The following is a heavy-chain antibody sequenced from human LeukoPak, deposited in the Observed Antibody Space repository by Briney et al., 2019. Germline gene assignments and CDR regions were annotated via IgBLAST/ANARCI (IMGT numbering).Heavy chain of an antibody. J-gene: IGHJ6*02. CDR2: IYHSGST. D-gene: IGHD2-15*01. Sequence: PSETLSLTCAVSGGSISSGGYSWSWIRQPPGKGLEWIGYIYHSGSTYYNPSLKSRVTISVDRSKNQFSLKLSSVTAADTAVYYCARAPIVVVVAAALPNQTNYYYYGMDVWGQGTTVTVSS. V-gene: IGHV4-30-2*01. CDR3: ARAPIVVVVAAALPNQTNYYYYGMDV. CDR1: GGSISSGGYS.